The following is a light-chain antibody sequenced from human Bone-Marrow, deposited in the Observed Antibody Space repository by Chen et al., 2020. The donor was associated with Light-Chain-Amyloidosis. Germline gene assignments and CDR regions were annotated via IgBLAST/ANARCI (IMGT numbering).Light chain of an antibody. J-gene: IGLJ2*01. CDR3: QSADSSGTYEVI. CDR1: DLPTKF. CDR2: RDT. V-gene: IGLV3-25*03. Sequence: SYELTQPPSVSVSPGQTARQTCSGEDLPTKFAYWYQQKPGQAPVLVIHRDTERPSGISERFSGSSSGTTATLTISGVQAEDEADYHCQSADSSGTYEVIFGGGTKLTVL.